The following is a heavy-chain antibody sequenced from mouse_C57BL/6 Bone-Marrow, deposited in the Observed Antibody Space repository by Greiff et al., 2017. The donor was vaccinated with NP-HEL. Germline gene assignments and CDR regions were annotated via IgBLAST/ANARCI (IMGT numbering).Heavy chain of an antibody. J-gene: IGHJ4*01. CDR3: AREDGYYEGY. CDR1: GYTFTSYG. D-gene: IGHD2-3*01. Sequence: VQLQESGAELARPGASVKLSCKASGYTFTSYGISWVKQRTGQGLEWIGEIYPRSGNTYYNEKFKGKATLTADKSSSTAYMELRSLTSEDSAVYFCAREDGYYEGYWGQGTSVTVSS. V-gene: IGHV1-81*01. CDR2: IYPRSGNT.